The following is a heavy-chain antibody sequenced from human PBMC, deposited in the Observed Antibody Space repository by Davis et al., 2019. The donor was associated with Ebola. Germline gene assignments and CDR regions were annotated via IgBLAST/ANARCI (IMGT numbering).Heavy chain of an antibody. CDR2: INSDGSST. Sequence: GESLKISCAASGFTFSSYWMHWVRQAPGKGLVWVSRINSDGSSTSYADSVKGRFTISRDNAKNTLYLQMNSLRAEDTAVYYCARSDYGDYSVIYYYYGMDVWGQGTTVTVSS. V-gene: IGHV3-74*01. D-gene: IGHD4-17*01. CDR1: GFTFSSYW. CDR3: ARSDYGDYSVIYYYYGMDV. J-gene: IGHJ6*02.